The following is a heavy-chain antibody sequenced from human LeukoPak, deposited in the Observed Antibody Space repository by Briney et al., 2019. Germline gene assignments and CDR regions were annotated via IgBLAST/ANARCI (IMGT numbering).Heavy chain of an antibody. J-gene: IGHJ3*02. CDR3: ARTYSGSYEGAFDI. Sequence: MSSETLSLTCTVSGGSISSSGYYWGWLRQPPGKGLEWIGSIYYSGSTYYSPSLKSRVTMSVDTSKNQFSLKLNSVTAADTAVYYCARTYSGSYEGAFDIWGQGTVVTVSS. CDR2: IYYSGST. CDR1: GGSISSSGYY. D-gene: IGHD1-26*01. V-gene: IGHV4-39*07.